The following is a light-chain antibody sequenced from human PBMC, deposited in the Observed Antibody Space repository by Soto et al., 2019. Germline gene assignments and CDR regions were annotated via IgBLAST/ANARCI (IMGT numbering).Light chain of an antibody. CDR3: QQYCNSRWT. CDR1: QSVSSSY. V-gene: IGKV3-20*01. CDR2: GTS. J-gene: IGKJ1*01. Sequence: EIVLTQSPDTLSLSPGERATLSCRASQSVSSSYLAWYQQTPGQAPRLLIYGTSNRATGIPDRFSGSGSGTDFTLTISRLEPEDVAVYYCQQYCNSRWTFGQGTKVEIK.